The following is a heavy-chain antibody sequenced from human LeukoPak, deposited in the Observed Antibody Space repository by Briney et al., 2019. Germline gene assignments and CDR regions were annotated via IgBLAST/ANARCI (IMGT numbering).Heavy chain of an antibody. Sequence: SETLSLTCTVSGGSISSSSYYWGWIRQPPGKGLEWIGSIYYSGSTYYKPSLKSRVTISVDTSKNQFSLKLSSVTAADTAVYYCARDLGWIDYWGQGTLVTVSS. CDR2: IYYSGST. CDR1: GGSISSSSYY. CDR3: ARDLGWIDY. D-gene: IGHD2-15*01. V-gene: IGHV4-39*07. J-gene: IGHJ4*02.